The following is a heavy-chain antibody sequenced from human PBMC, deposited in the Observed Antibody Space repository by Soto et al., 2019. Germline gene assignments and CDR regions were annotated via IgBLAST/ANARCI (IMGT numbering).Heavy chain of an antibody. V-gene: IGHV1-69*06. Sequence: GASVKVSCKASGGTFTGYVLSWVRQAPGQGLEWMGWIIPNIGAANYAQKFQGRVTITGDTSTSTAYMELSRLRSEDTAVYYCAYRDHRDLLSFPTRRSSDL. CDR3: AYRDHRDLLSFPTRRSSDL. CDR2: IIPNIGAA. D-gene: IGHD2-15*01. CDR1: GGTFTGYV. J-gene: IGHJ2*01.